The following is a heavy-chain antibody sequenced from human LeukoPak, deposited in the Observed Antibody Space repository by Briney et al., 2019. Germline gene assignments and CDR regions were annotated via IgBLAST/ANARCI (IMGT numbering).Heavy chain of an antibody. CDR2: VNPASGGT. V-gene: IGHV1-2*02. CDR3: ARGGAYYDSSGYYYMNV. J-gene: IGHJ6*03. D-gene: IGHD3-22*01. Sequence: ASVKVSCKASGYTFIAYYMHWVRQAPGQGLEWMGWVNPASGGTNYAQKFQGRVTMTRDTSISTAYMELSRLRSDDTAVYYCARGGAYYDSSGYYYMNVWGKGTTVTVSS. CDR1: GYTFIAYY.